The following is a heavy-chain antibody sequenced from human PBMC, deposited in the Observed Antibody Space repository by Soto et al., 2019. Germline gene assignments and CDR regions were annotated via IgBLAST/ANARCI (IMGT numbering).Heavy chain of an antibody. V-gene: IGHV4-31*03. CDR1: GGSISSGGYY. CDR2: IYYSGST. J-gene: IGHJ4*02. Sequence: QVQLQESGPGLVKPSQTLSLTCTVSGGSISSGGYYWSWIRQHPGKGLEWIGYIYYSGSTYYNPARKSRVTISVDTSKNQFSLKLSSVTAADTAVYYCARGYDFWSGYYLHFDYWGQGTLVTVSS. CDR3: ARGYDFWSGYYLHFDY. D-gene: IGHD3-3*01.